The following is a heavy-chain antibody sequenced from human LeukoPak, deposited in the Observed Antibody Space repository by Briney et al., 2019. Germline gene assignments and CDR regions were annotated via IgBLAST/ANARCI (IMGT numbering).Heavy chain of an antibody. D-gene: IGHD3-16*01. J-gene: IGHJ5*02. CDR2: ISAGGGST. CDR1: GFTVSSNY. V-gene: IGHV3-23*01. Sequence: GGSLRLSCAASGFTVSSNYMSWVRQAPGKGLEWVSGISAGGGSTYYADSVKGRFTISRANSKNTLYLQMNSLRAEDTAVYYCVKQEVMLSWFDPWGQGTLVTVSS. CDR3: VKQEVMLSWFDP.